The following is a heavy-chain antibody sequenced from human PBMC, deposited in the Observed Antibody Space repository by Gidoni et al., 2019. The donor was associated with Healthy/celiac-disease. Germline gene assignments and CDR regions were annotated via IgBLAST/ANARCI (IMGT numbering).Heavy chain of an antibody. CDR1: GGTFSSYA. CDR3: AREPRLDGSGSYYFEHYYYYYGMDV. D-gene: IGHD3-10*01. V-gene: IGHV1-69*01. Sequence: QVQLVQSGAEVKKPGSSVKVSCKASGGTFSSYAISWVRQAPGQGLEWMGGIIPIFGTANYAQKFQGRVTITADESTSTAYMELSSLRSEDTAVYYCAREPRLDGSGSYYFEHYYYYYGMDVWGQGTTVTVSS. J-gene: IGHJ6*02. CDR2: IIPIFGTA.